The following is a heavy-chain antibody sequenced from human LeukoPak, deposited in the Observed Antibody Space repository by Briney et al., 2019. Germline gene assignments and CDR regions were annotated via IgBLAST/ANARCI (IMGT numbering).Heavy chain of an antibody. Sequence: PSETLSLTCTVSGGSIRSSYYYWGWIRQPPGKGLEGLGSIYDSGSTYYNPSLKSRVTISVDTSKNQFSLKLNSVTAADTAVYYCARDIVVVPAAPTYSYYGMDVWGQGTTVTVS. D-gene: IGHD2-2*01. J-gene: IGHJ6*02. CDR3: ARDIVVVPAAPTYSYYGMDV. V-gene: IGHV4-39*02. CDR1: GGSIRSSYYY. CDR2: IYDSGST.